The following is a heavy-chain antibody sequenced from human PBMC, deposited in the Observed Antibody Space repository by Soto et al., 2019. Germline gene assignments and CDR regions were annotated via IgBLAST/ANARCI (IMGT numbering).Heavy chain of an antibody. CDR2: IIPSLGIA. CDR3: AREAAAAGTGLAFDI. CDR1: GGTFSSYT. V-gene: IGHV1-69*08. D-gene: IGHD6-13*01. Sequence: QVQLVQSGAEVKKPGSSVKVSCKASGGTFSSYTISWVRQAPGQGLEWMGRIIPSLGIANYAQKFQGRVTIPADKSTSTAHMELSSLRSEDSAVYHCAREAAAAGTGLAFDIWGQGTMVTVSS. J-gene: IGHJ3*02.